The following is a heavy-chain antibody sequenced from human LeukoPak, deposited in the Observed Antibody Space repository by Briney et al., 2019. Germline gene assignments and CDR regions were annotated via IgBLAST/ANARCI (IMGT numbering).Heavy chain of an antibody. CDR2: IYYSGST. J-gene: IGHJ4*02. V-gene: IGHV4-39*07. CDR1: GGSISSSSYY. CDR3: ARGLYGYDSS. Sequence: KPSETLSLTCTVSGGSISSSSYYWGWIRQPPGKGLEWIGSIYYSGSTYYNPSLKSRVTISVDTSKNQFSLKLSSVTAADTAVYYCARGLYGYDSSWGQGTLVTVSS. D-gene: IGHD3-22*01.